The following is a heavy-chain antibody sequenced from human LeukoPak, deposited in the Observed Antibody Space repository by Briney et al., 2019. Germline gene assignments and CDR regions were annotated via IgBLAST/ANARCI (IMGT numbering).Heavy chain of an antibody. CDR3: ARDPRGYSAFDI. D-gene: IGHD6-13*01. Sequence: GRSLRLSCAASGFTFSSYGMHWVRQAPGKGLEWVAVIWYDGSNKYYADSVKGRFTISRDNSKNTLYLQMNSLRAEDTAVYYCARDPRGYSAFDIWGQGTMVTVSS. V-gene: IGHV3-33*01. CDR2: IWYDGSNK. CDR1: GFTFSSYG. J-gene: IGHJ3*02.